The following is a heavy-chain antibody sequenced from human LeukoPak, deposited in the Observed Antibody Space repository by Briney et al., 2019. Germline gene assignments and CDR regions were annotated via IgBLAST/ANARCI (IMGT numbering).Heavy chain of an antibody. Sequence: PGGSLRLSCAASGFTFSSYSMNWVRQAPGKGLEWISYISGISKIIHWAESLKGRFTISRDNAKNSLYLQMNSLRDEDTAVYYCARDYSSSGTFFGYYYGMDVWGQGTTVTVSS. J-gene: IGHJ6*02. CDR3: ARDYSSSGTFFGYYYGMDV. D-gene: IGHD2-2*01. CDR2: ISGISKII. CDR1: GFTFSSYS. V-gene: IGHV3-48*02.